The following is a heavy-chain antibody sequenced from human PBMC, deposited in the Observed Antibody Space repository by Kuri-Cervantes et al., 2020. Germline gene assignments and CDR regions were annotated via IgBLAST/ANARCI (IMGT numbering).Heavy chain of an antibody. D-gene: IGHD3-22*01. V-gene: IGHV3-48*02. CDR1: GFTFSNYN. J-gene: IGHJ3*02. Sequence: GESLKISCAASGFTFSNYNMNWVRQAPGKGLEWVSYIRSSSSTIYYVDSVKGRFTISRDNAKNSLYLQMNSLRDEDTAVYYCARVDRRGYTCYVPSHGFDIWGQGTMVTVSS. CDR2: IRSSSSTI. CDR3: ARVDRRGYTCYVPSHGFDI.